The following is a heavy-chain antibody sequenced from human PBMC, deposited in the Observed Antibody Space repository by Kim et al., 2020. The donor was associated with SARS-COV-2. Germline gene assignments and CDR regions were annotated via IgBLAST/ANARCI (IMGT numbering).Heavy chain of an antibody. Sequence: YADSVKGRFTISRDNSKNTLYLQMNSLRAEDTAVYYCANFYDSSGYYCYWGQGTLVTVSS. D-gene: IGHD3-22*01. J-gene: IGHJ4*02. V-gene: IGHV3-23*01. CDR3: ANFYDSSGYYCY.